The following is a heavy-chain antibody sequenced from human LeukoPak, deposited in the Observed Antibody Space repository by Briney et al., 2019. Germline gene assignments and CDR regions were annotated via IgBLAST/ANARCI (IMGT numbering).Heavy chain of an antibody. CDR3: TTKIGWSPPWYFDL. CDR2: IKSKTDGGTT. D-gene: IGHD2-8*01. CDR1: GFTFSNAW. Sequence: PGGSLRLSCAASGFTFSNAWMSWVRQAPGKGREWVGRIKSKTDGGTTDYAAPVKGRFTISRDDSKNTLYLQMNSLKTEDTAVYYCTTKIGWSPPWYFDLWGRGTLVTVSS. J-gene: IGHJ2*01. V-gene: IGHV3-15*01.